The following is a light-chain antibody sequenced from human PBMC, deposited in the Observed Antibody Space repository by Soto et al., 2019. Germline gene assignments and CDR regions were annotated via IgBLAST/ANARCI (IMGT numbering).Light chain of an antibody. V-gene: IGLV1-51*01. J-gene: IGLJ2*01. CDR2: DNN. CDR1: SSNIGNNY. Sequence: QSVLTQPPSVSAAPGQKVTISCSGSSSNIGNNYVSWYQQLPGTAPKLLIYDNNKRPSGIPDRFSDSKSGTSATLGITGLQTGDEADYYCSSYASGTTLVFGGGTKLTVL. CDR3: SSYASGTTLV.